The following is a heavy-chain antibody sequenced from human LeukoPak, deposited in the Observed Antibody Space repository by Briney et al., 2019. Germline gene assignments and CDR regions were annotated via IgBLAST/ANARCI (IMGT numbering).Heavy chain of an antibody. D-gene: IGHD2-15*01. CDR2: IYYSGST. J-gene: IGHJ4*02. V-gene: IGHV4-59*01. CDR3: ARGPGYCSGGSCYFDY. CDR1: GGSISSYY. Sequence: SETLSLTRTVSGGSISSYYWSWIRQPPGKGLEWIGYIYYSGSTNYNPSLKSRVTISVDTSKNQFSLKLSSVTAADTAVYYCARGPGYCSGGSCYFDYWGQGTLVTVSS.